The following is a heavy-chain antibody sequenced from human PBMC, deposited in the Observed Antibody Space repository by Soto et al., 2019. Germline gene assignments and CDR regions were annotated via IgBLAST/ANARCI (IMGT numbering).Heavy chain of an antibody. CDR1: GYTFTSYD. D-gene: IGHD4-17*01. CDR2: ISANNGNT. V-gene: IGHV1-18*01. CDR3: AREDGGTTGAFDI. J-gene: IGHJ3*02. Sequence: ASVKVSCKASGYTFTSYDINWVRQATGQGLEWMGWISANNGNTNYAQKLQGRVTMTTDTSTSTAYMELRSLRSDDTAVYYCAREDGGTTGAFDIWGQGTMVTVSS.